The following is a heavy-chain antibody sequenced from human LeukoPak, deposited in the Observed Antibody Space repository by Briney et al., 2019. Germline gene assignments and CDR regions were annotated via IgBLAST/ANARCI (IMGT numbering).Heavy chain of an antibody. CDR3: ARGNGPGSWLIDY. CDR1: GGSFSGYY. Sequence: LSLTCAVYGGSFSGYYWSWIRQPPGKGLEWVAVISYDGTNEYNAESVKGRFTISRDSSKNTLYLEMVSLRAEDTALYYCARGNGPGSWLIDYWGQGTLVTVSS. V-gene: IGHV3-30-3*01. CDR2: ISYDGTNE. D-gene: IGHD3-10*01. J-gene: IGHJ4*02.